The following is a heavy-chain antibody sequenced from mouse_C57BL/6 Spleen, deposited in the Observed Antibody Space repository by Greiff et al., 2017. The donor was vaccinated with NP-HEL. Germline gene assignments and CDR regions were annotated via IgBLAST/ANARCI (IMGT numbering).Heavy chain of an antibody. Sequence: QVQLQQSGAELVMPGASVKLSCKASGYTFTSYWMHWVKQRPGQGLEWIGEIDPSDSYTNYNQKFKGKSTLTVDKSSSTAYMQLSSLTSEDSAVYYCAKGYYDYDGNAMDYWGQGTSVTVSS. CDR2: IDPSDSYT. V-gene: IGHV1-69*01. J-gene: IGHJ4*01. CDR3: AKGYYDYDGNAMDY. CDR1: GYTFTSYW. D-gene: IGHD2-4*01.